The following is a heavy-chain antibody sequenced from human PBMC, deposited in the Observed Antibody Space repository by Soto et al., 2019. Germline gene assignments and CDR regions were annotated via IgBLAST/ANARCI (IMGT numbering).Heavy chain of an antibody. CDR3: ASLRGYSGYDLGYYYYMDV. Sequence: SVKVSCKASGGTFSSYTISWVRQAPGQGLEWMGRIIPILGIANYAQKFQGRVTITADKSTSTAYMELSSLRSEDTAVYYCASLRGYSGYDLGYYYYMDVWGKGTTVTVSS. J-gene: IGHJ6*03. D-gene: IGHD5-12*01. V-gene: IGHV1-69*02. CDR1: GGTFSSYT. CDR2: IIPILGIA.